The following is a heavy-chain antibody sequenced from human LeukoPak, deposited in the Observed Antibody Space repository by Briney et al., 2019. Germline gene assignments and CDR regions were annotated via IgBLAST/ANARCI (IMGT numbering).Heavy chain of an antibody. D-gene: IGHD2-21*02. CDR3: AAEVVVTSSPWVDY. V-gene: IGHV1-58*01. CDR2: IVVGSGNT. J-gene: IGHJ4*02. CDR1: GFTFNSSA. Sequence: RWASVKVSCKASGFTFNSSAVQWVRQARGQRLEWIGWIVVGSGNTNYAQKFQERVTISRDMSTSTAYMELSRLGSEDTAVYYCAAEVVVTSSPWVDYWGQGTLVTVSS.